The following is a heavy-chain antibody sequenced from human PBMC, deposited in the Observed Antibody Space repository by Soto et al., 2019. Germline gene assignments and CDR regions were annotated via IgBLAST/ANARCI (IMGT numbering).Heavy chain of an antibody. V-gene: IGHV1-69*13. D-gene: IGHD4-4*01. CDR3: ARWPTVSRPTYGMDV. Sequence: SVKVSCKASGGTFISYAYNWVRQAPGQGLEWMGGIIPMFNITNFAQKFQGRITITADESTTTAYMELSSLRSEDTAVYYCARWPTVSRPTYGMDVWGQGTTVTVS. CDR2: IIPMFNIT. CDR1: GGTFISYA. J-gene: IGHJ6*02.